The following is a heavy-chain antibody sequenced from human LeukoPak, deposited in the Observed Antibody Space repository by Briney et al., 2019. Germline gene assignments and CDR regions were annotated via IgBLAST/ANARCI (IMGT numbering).Heavy chain of an antibody. CDR2: INHSGST. Sequence: SETLSLTCAVYGGSFSGYYWSWIRQPPGKGLEWIGEINHSGSTNYNPSLKSRVTISVDTSKNQFSLKLSSVTAADTAVYYCARNPRGGYSSSWYRREGSTKFDYWGQGTLVTVSS. J-gene: IGHJ4*02. V-gene: IGHV4-34*01. D-gene: IGHD6-13*01. CDR1: GGSFSGYY. CDR3: ARNPRGGYSSSWYRREGSTKFDY.